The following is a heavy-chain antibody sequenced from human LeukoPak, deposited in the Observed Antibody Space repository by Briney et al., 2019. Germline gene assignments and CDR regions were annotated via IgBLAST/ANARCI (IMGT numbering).Heavy chain of an antibody. V-gene: IGHV1-18*01. D-gene: IGHD3-10*01. Sequence: ASVKVSCKASGYTFTSHSINWLRQAPGQGLEWMGWISAYNGNTNYAQKLQGRVTMTTDTSTSTAYMELRSLRSDDTAVYYCARWFGPPYMDVWGKGTTVTISS. CDR3: ARWFGPPYMDV. J-gene: IGHJ6*03. CDR1: GYTFTSHS. CDR2: ISAYNGNT.